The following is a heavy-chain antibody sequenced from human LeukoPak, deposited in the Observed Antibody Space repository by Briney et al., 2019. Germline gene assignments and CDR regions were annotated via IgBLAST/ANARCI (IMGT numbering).Heavy chain of an antibody. CDR3: ATSSSKFYDDFSGYRYWYFDL. Sequence: SETLSLTCTVSGVSISRYYWTWIRQAPGKGLEWIGYSYYSGSTDYNPSLRGRVTISVDTSKNQVSLTLTSVTAADTAVYYSATSSSKFYDDFSGYRYWYFDLWGRGTLVSVSS. J-gene: IGHJ2*01. CDR1: GVSISRYY. CDR2: SYYSGST. V-gene: IGHV4-59*01. D-gene: IGHD3-22*01.